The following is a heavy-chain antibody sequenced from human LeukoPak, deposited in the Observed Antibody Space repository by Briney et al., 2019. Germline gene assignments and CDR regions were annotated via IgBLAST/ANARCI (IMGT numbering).Heavy chain of an antibody. Sequence: PGGSLRLSCAASGFTFSSYAMSWVRPAPGKGLEGVSAISGSGGSTYYADAVKGRCTISRDNSKNTLYPQMNSLRAEDTAVYYCAKVRKPFGYWGQGTLVTVSS. CDR2: ISGSGGST. J-gene: IGHJ4*02. V-gene: IGHV3-23*01. CDR1: GFTFSSYA. CDR3: AKVRKPFGY.